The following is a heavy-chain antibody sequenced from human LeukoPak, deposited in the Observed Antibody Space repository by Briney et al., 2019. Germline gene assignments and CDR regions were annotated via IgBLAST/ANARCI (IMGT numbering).Heavy chain of an antibody. Sequence: GGSLRLSCAASGFTFSDYYMSWIRQAPGKGLEWVSYISSSGSTTYYADSVKGRFAISRDNAKNSLYLQMNSLRAEDTAVYYCARLVVVAATGGYYMDVWGKGTTVTVSS. D-gene: IGHD2-15*01. CDR1: GFTFSDYY. V-gene: IGHV3-11*01. CDR3: ARLVVVAATGGYYMDV. J-gene: IGHJ6*03. CDR2: ISSSGSTT.